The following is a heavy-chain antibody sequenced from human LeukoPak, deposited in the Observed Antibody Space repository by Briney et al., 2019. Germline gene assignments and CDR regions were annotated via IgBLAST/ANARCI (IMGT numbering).Heavy chain of an antibody. D-gene: IGHD2-21*02. Sequence: GGSLSLSCAASGFNFANHAMSWVRQTPGKGREWVSAISGGGDITYYADSVTGRFTISRDNSKDTLFLQMHSLRPGDTAVYYCVREDTPATANYWGQGTLVTISS. CDR1: GFNFANHA. CDR3: VREDTPATANY. V-gene: IGHV3-23*01. J-gene: IGHJ4*02. CDR2: ISGGGDIT.